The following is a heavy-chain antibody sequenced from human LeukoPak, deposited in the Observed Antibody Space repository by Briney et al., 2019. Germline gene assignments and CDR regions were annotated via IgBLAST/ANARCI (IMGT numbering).Heavy chain of an antibody. J-gene: IGHJ4*02. CDR1: GGSFSGYY. CDR3: ARAGYSSSWYPYYFDY. V-gene: IGHV4-34*01. CDR2: INHSGST. Sequence: PSETPSLTCAVYGGSFSGYYWSWIRQPPGKGLEWIGEINHSGSTNYNPSLKSRVTISVDTSKNQFSLKLSSVTAADTAVYYCARAGYSSSWYPYYFDYWGQGTLVTVSS. D-gene: IGHD6-13*01.